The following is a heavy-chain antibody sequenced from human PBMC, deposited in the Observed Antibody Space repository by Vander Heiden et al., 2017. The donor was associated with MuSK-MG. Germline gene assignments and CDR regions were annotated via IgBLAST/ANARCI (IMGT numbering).Heavy chain of an antibody. CDR2: IYPGDSDT. CDR1: GYSFSSNW. J-gene: IGHJ2*01. V-gene: IGHV5-51*03. D-gene: IGHD4-17*01. CDR3: ARTRYGDYRGYFDL. Sequence: EVQLVQSGAEVKKPGESLKISCQGPGYSFSSNWIGWVRQMPGKGLECMGIIYPGDSDTRYSPSFQGQVTISADKSINTAYLQWRSLKASDTAMYYCARTRYGDYRGYFDLWGRGTLVTVSS.